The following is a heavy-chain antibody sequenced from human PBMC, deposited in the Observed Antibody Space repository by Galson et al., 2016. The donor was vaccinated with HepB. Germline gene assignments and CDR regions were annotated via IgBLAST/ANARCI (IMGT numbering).Heavy chain of an antibody. CDR2: IWYDGNNK. Sequence: SLRLSCAASGFTFSDYYMSWIRQAPGKGLEWVALIWYDGNNKYYADSAKGRFTISRDNSKNTLYLQMNSLRAEDTAVYYCARERPDIAVAAFDYWGQGTLVTVSS. CDR1: GFTFSDYY. V-gene: IGHV3-33*08. CDR3: ARERPDIAVAAFDY. D-gene: IGHD6-19*01. J-gene: IGHJ4*02.